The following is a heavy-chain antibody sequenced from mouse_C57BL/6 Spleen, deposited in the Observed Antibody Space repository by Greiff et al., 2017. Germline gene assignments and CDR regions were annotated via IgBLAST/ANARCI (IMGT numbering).Heavy chain of an antibody. CDR1: GYAFTNYL. D-gene: IGHD2-4*01. J-gene: IGHJ2*01. Sequence: QVQLQQSGAELVRPGTSVKVSCKASGYAFTNYLIEWVKQRPGQGLEWIGVINPGSGGTNYNEKFKGKATLTADKSSSTAYMQLSSLTSEDSAVYFCARCDYDLYFDYWGQGTTLTVSS. CDR3: ARCDYDLYFDY. CDR2: INPGSGGT. V-gene: IGHV1-54*01.